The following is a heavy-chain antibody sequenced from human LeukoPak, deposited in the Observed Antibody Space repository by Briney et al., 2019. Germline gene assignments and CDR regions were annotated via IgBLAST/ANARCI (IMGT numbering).Heavy chain of an antibody. CDR1: LGSLSHYY. Sequence: SGSLSLTSTLSLGSLSHYYSSGTRQRPRKGRGWSGYIFYTMSTTYNTSLTSRVTISVDASKNHFSLKLRSVLAAHTAVYYCARHGYCSATSCYYFYYYMDVWGKGTTVTVSS. V-gene: IGHV4-59*08. CDR2: IFYTMST. CDR3: ARHGYCSATSCYYFYYYMDV. J-gene: IGHJ6*03. D-gene: IGHD2-2*03.